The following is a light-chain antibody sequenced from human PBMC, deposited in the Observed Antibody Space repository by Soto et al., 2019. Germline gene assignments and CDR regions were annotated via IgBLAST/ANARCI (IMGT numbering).Light chain of an antibody. CDR3: QKGNGFPLA. Sequence: DIQMTQSPSSVSASVGDRVTITCRASEDIGSWLAWYQQKPGKAPELLIYAASSLQSGVPSRFSGSGSGTDFSLIISSLQPEDFAIYYCQKGNGFPLAFGQGTKVEIE. CDR2: AAS. CDR1: EDIGSW. J-gene: IGKJ1*01. V-gene: IGKV1-12*01.